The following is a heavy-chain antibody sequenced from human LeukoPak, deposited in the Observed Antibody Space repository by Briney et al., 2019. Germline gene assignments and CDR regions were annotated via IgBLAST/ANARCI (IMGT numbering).Heavy chain of an antibody. CDR3: ASSTYYHDSGGYYYYFDY. Sequence: GGSLRLSCAASGFTFSSYSMNWVRQAPGKGLEWVSSISTSSNYIYYADSVKGRFTISRDNAKNSLYLQMNSLRAEDTAVYYCASSTYYHDSGGYYYYFDYWGQGTLVTVSS. D-gene: IGHD3-22*01. CDR2: ISTSSNYI. J-gene: IGHJ4*02. V-gene: IGHV3-21*01. CDR1: GFTFSSYS.